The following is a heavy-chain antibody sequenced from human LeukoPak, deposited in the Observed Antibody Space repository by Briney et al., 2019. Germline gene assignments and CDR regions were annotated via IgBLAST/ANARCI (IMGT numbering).Heavy chain of an antibody. CDR2: ISHSGST. CDR3: ARVGDRWSARLYYFDY. J-gene: IGHJ4*02. CDR1: GGSISSSTYY. D-gene: IGHD6-6*01. V-gene: IGHV4-39*01. Sequence: KTSETLSLTCTVSGGSISSSTYYWGWIRQPPGKGLEWIGSISHSGSTYYNSSLKSRVTISVDTSKNQFSLRLSSVTAADTAVYYCARVGDRWSARLYYFDYWGQGTLVSVSS.